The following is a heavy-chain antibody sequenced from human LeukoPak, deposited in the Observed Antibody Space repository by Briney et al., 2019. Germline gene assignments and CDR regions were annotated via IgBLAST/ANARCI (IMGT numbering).Heavy chain of an antibody. CDR2: ISAYNGYT. CDR3: ARERPAFGYCSGGSCYSDY. J-gene: IGHJ4*02. Sequence: GASVKVSCKASGYTFTSYGISWVRQAPGQGLEWMGWISAYNGYTSYSQKLQGRVTMTTDTSTSTAYMELRSLRSDDTAVYYCARERPAFGYCSGGSCYSDYWGQGTLVTVSS. V-gene: IGHV1-18*01. CDR1: GYTFTSYG. D-gene: IGHD2-15*01.